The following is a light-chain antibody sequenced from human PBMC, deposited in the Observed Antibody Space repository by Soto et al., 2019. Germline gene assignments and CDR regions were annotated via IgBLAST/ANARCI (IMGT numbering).Light chain of an antibody. CDR3: QQYGSSSIT. CDR1: QRVSNNY. J-gene: IGKJ5*01. CDR2: GSS. Sequence: ELVLTQSPGTLSLSPGERATLSCRASQRVSNNYLAWYQQKRGQAPRLLLYGSSSRATGIPDRFSGSGSGTYFTLTISSLEPEDFAVYYCQQYGSSSITFGQGTRREIK. V-gene: IGKV3-20*01.